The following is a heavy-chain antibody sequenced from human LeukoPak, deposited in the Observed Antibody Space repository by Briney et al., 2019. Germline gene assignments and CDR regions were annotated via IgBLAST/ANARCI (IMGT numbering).Heavy chain of an antibody. CDR1: GFTFSSYW. CDR2: INNDGSST. J-gene: IGHJ4*02. CDR3: ARDLPGELWFGELRPTSCFDY. V-gene: IGHV3-74*01. Sequence: GGSLRLSCAASGFTFSSYWMHLVRQAPGKGLVWVSRINNDGSSTSYADSVKGRFTISRDNAKNTLYLQMNSLRAEDTAVYYCARDLPGELWFGELRPTSCFDYWGQGTLVTVSS. D-gene: IGHD3-10*01.